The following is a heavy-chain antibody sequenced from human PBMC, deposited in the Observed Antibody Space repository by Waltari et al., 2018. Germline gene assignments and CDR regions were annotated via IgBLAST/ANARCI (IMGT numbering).Heavy chain of an antibody. CDR3: ARDLRGNSDY. D-gene: IGHD1-1*01. V-gene: IGHV3-48*03. CDR2: ISNSGGTT. J-gene: IGHJ4*02. Sequence: EVQLVESGGGLVQPGGSLRLSCAASGFMFSGYEMNWVRQIPGKGLQHVSYISNSGGTTYYADSVKGRFTISRDNARKSLFLQMNSLRVEDTAIYYCARDLRGNSDYWGQGTLVTVSS. CDR1: GFMFSGYE.